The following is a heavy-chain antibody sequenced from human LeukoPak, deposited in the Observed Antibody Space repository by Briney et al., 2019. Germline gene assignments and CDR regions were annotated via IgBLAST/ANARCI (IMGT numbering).Heavy chain of an antibody. Sequence: SETLSLTCTVSGGSISSSSYYRGWIRQPPEKGLEWIGSIYYSGSTYYNPSLKSRVTISVDTSKNQFSLKLSSVTAADTAVYYCARLHVEMATISFDYWGQGTLVTVSS. J-gene: IGHJ4*02. D-gene: IGHD5-24*01. CDR1: GGSISSSSYY. V-gene: IGHV4-39*01. CDR3: ARLHVEMATISFDY. CDR2: IYYSGST.